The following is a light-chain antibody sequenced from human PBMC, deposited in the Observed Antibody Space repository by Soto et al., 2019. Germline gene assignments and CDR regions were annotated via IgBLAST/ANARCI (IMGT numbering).Light chain of an antibody. Sequence: QSVLTQPPSVSAAPGQKVSISCSGSSSNIGNNYVSWYQQLPGTAPKLLIYENNKRPSGIPDRFSGSKSGTSATLGITGLQTGDEADYYCGNWDSSLSAYVSGTGTKVTVL. J-gene: IGLJ1*01. CDR2: ENN. CDR1: SSNIGNNY. V-gene: IGLV1-51*02. CDR3: GNWDSSLSAYV.